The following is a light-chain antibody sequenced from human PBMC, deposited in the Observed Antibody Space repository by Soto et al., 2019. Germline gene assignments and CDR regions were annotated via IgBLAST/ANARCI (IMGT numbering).Light chain of an antibody. CDR2: KAS. CDR3: QQYNSYPWT. V-gene: IGKV1-5*03. CDR1: QSISSW. J-gene: IGKJ1*01. Sequence: DIQMTKSPSTLSASVGDRVTITCRASQSISSWLAWYQQKPGKAPKLLIYKASSLESGAPSRFSGSGSGTEFTLTISSLQPDDFATYYCQQYNSYPWTFCQGTKVEIK.